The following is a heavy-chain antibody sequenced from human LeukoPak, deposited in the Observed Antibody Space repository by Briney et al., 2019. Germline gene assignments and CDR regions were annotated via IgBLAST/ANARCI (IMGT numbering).Heavy chain of an antibody. Sequence: GASVKVSCTTSGYTFTDHYLHWVRQAPAQGLEWMGWINPDNGITNNAQKFQGRVTLTRDTSISTAYMELSRLTSDDTAVYYCAREGTITVAASFDHWGQGTLVPVSS. D-gene: IGHD6-19*01. CDR3: AREGTITVAASFDH. J-gene: IGHJ4*02. V-gene: IGHV1-2*02. CDR1: GYTFTDHY. CDR2: INPDNGIT.